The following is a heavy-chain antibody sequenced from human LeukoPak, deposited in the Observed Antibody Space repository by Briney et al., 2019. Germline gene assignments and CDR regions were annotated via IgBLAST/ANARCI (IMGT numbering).Heavy chain of an antibody. Sequence: PGGSLRLSCAASGFTFSSYGMSWVRQAPGKGLEWVSAISGSGGSTYYADSVKGRFTISRDNSKNTLYLQMNSLRAEDTAVYYCAKEAGDSSSWYRRIAEYLQHWGQGTLVTVSS. CDR3: AKEAGDSSSWYRRIAEYLQH. CDR2: ISGSGGST. CDR1: GFTFSSYG. J-gene: IGHJ1*01. V-gene: IGHV3-23*01. D-gene: IGHD6-13*01.